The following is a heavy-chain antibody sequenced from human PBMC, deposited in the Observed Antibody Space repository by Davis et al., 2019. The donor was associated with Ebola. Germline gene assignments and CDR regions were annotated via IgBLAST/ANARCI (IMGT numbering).Heavy chain of an antibody. CDR1: GFILSSDA. CDR2: ISVRSIT. Sequence: GESLNIPCAASGFILSSDAMSWVRKDPGNGLEWVSSISVRSITYHADSVKGRFTISRDNSKNTLYLQMNSLRAEDTAVYYCAKVHPPTTVTTGWFDPWGQGTLVTVSS. CDR3: AKVHPPTTVTTGWFDP. V-gene: IGHV3-23*01. J-gene: IGHJ5*02. D-gene: IGHD4-17*01.